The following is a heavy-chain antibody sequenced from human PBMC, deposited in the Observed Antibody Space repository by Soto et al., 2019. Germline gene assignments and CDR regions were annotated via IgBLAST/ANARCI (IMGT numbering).Heavy chain of an antibody. V-gene: IGHV4-4*07. Sequence: QVQLQESGPGLLKPSETPTLTCTVSGDSVTTSYWSWVRQAAGQGLQWLGRIYPSGEINYNPSLRSRLTISTDTYMNQFSLTLTSVTAADTARYYCARGQQPMGLDKWGRGILVTVSS. J-gene: IGHJ4*02. CDR3: ARGQQPMGLDK. CDR1: GDSVTTSY. D-gene: IGHD2-2*01. CDR2: IYPSGEI.